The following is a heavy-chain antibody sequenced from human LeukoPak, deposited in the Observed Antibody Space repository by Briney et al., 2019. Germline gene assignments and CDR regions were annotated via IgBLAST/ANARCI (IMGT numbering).Heavy chain of an antibody. CDR1: GGTLSSYA. Sequence: SVKVSCTASGGTLSSYAISWVRQAPGQGLEWMGGIIPIFGTANYAQKFQGRVTITADESTSTAYMELSSLRSEDTAVYYCARVAVAGKRWFDPWGQGTLVTVSS. CDR2: IIPIFGTA. D-gene: IGHD6-19*01. J-gene: IGHJ5*02. V-gene: IGHV1-69*13. CDR3: ARVAVAGKRWFDP.